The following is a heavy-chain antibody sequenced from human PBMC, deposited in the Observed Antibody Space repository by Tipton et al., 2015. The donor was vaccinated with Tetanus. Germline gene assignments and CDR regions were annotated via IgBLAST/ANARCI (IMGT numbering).Heavy chain of an antibody. V-gene: IGHV4-31*03. J-gene: IGHJ2*01. Sequence: TLSLTCTVSDGPVSSGGHYWGWVRQLPGKGLEWIGCIYYSGTTYYNPSLRSRLSTSVDTSKNQFSLSLASVTAADTAIYYCARAELRRGFSGYLYYDLWGRGILVTVSS. CDR3: ARAELRRGFSGYLYYDL. D-gene: IGHD5-12*01. CDR2: IYYSGTT. CDR1: DGPVSSGGHY.